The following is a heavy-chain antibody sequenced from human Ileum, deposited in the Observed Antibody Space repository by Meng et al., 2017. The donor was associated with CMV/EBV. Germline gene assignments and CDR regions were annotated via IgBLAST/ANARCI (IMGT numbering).Heavy chain of an antibody. V-gene: IGHV3-23*01. D-gene: IGHD6-13*01. CDR1: FSFSSYA. CDR3: AKVTIPVAGAGGYHFDY. Sequence: FSFSSYAMSWVRQAPGKALEWVSLISGTSNNTYYADSVKGRFTISRDNSENMLYLQVNSLRAEDTALYYCAKVTIPVAGAGGYHFDYWGQGILVTVSS. CDR2: ISGTSNNT. J-gene: IGHJ4*02.